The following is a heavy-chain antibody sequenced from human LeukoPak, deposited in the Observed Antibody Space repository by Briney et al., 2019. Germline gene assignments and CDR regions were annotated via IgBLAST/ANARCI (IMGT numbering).Heavy chain of an antibody. V-gene: IGHV3-30-3*01. D-gene: IGHD3-9*01. CDR2: ISYDGSNK. CDR3: ARTGDGILTGFDY. J-gene: IGHJ4*02. CDR1: GFTFSSYA. Sequence: GRSLRLPCAASGFTFSSYAMHWVRQAPGKGLEWVAVISYDGSNKYYADSVKGRFTISRDNSKNTLYLQMNSLRAEDTAVYYCARTGDGILTGFDYWGQGTLVTVSS.